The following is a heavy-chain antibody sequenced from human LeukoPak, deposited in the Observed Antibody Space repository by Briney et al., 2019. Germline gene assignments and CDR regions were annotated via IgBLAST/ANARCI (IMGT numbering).Heavy chain of an antibody. CDR1: GGSITSSPYY. CDR2: IYYSGTT. D-gene: IGHD5-18*01. J-gene: IGHJ5*02. V-gene: IGHV4-39*07. Sequence: SETLSLTCTVSGGSITSSPYYWGWIRQPPGKGLEWIGSIYYSGTTYYNPSLKSRVTISVVTSETHFSLQLRSVTAADTAVYYCARGRGYSYAQDPWGQGTLVTVSS. CDR3: ARGRGYSYAQDP.